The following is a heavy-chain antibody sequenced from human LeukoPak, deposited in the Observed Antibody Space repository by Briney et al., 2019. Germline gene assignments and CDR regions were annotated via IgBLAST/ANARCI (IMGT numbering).Heavy chain of an antibody. CDR3: ATYTQKFGAPGTDY. J-gene: IGHJ4*02. CDR2: IDKNGREK. D-gene: IGHD3-10*01. Sequence: SGGSLRLSCTVSGFTFSKYWMRWVRQAPGKGLEWVASIDKNGREKRYVDSVEGRFTNSRDNAKDSVYLQMTSLGAEDTAVYYCATYTQKFGAPGTDYWGQGTLVTVSS. V-gene: IGHV3-7*01. CDR1: GFTFSKYW.